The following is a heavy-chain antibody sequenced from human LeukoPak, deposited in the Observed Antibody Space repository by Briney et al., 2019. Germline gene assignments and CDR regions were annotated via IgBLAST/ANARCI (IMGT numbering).Heavy chain of an antibody. D-gene: IGHD1-26*01. Sequence: SETLSLTCTVSGGSISSYYWSWIRQPAGKGLEWIGRIYTSGSTNYNPSLKSRVTMSVDTSKNQFSLKLSSVTAADTAVYYCARGIVGATRYYYYCMDVWGKGTTVTVSS. J-gene: IGHJ6*03. CDR2: IYTSGST. CDR3: ARGIVGATRYYYYCMDV. V-gene: IGHV4-4*07. CDR1: GGSISSYY.